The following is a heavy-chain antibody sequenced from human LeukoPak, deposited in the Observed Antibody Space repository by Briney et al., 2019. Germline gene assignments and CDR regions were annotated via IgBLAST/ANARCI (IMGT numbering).Heavy chain of an antibody. J-gene: IGHJ4*02. D-gene: IGHD1-26*01. CDR3: ARHLVGATLDY. CDR2: IYYSGST. Sequence: SETLSLTCTVSGGSISSSSYYWGWIRQPPGKGLKGIGSIYYSGSTYYNPSLKSRVTISVDTSKNQFSVKLGSVTAADMAVYYCARHLVGATLDYWGQGTLVTVSS. V-gene: IGHV4-39*01. CDR1: GGSISSSSYY.